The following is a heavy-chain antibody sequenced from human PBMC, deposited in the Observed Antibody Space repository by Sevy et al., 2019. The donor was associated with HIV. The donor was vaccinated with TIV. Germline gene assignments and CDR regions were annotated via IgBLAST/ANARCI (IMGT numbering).Heavy chain of an antibody. V-gene: IGHV4-31*03. J-gene: IGHJ4*02. CDR2: TDYSGSN. CDR1: GGSISSGAFY. Sequence: SETLSLTCTVSGGSISSGAFYWSWIRQHPGKGLEWMGYTDYSGSNYYSPSLKSRIIISVDTSKNQFYLKLSSMTAADTDGYYCARSTKVERLRFDSWGQGILVTVSS. D-gene: IGHD1-1*01. CDR3: ARSTKVERLRFDS.